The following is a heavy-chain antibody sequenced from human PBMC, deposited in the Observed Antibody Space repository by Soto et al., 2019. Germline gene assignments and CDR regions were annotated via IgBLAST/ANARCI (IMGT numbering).Heavy chain of an antibody. CDR1: GFPFSDYY. J-gene: IGHJ4*02. CDR3: ARDLASSSTNYFDS. D-gene: IGHD2-8*01. V-gene: IGHV3-11*06. Sequence: GGSLRLSCEASGFPFSDYYMSWIRQAPGKGLEWLAYISGGSDYTNSAQSVKGRFTISRDNARASLFLQMDDLRVDDTAMYYCARDLASSSTNYFDSWGQGTLVTVS. CDR2: ISGGSDYT.